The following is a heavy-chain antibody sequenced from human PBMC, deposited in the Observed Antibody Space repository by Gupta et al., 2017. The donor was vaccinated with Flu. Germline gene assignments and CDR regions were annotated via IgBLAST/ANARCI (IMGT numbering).Heavy chain of an antibody. V-gene: IGHV3-23*01. J-gene: IGHJ3*02. CDR3: TKGANWAFEI. D-gene: IGHD1-1*01. CDR1: GFTFTNNA. Sequence: EVQLLESGGGLAQPGGSLGLSCATSGFTFTNNAIRWVRQAPGKGLEWVATVTGGGSNSYYADSVKGRFTISGDSSKKTVYLQMSSLRVEDTAIYYCTKGANWAFEIWGQGTMVTVSS. CDR2: VTGGGSNS.